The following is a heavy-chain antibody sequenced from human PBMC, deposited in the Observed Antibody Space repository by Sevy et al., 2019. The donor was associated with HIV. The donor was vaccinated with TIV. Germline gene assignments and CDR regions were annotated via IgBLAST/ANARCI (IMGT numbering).Heavy chain of an antibody. CDR2: IYYSGST. CDR1: GGSISSSSYY. CDR3: ARGQWLVHDY. J-gene: IGHJ4*02. Sequence: SETLSLTCTVSGGSISSSSYYWVWIRQPPGKGLEWIGSIYYSGSTYYNPSLKSRFTISVYTSKNQFSLKLSSVTAADTAVYYCARGQWLVHDYWGQGTLVTVSS. V-gene: IGHV4-39*01. D-gene: IGHD6-19*01.